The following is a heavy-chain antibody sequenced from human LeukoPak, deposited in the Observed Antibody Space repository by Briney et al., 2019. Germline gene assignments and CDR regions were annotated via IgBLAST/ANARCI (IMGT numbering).Heavy chain of an antibody. V-gene: IGHV4-59*01. D-gene: IGHD3-9*01. Sequence: SETLSLTCTVSGGSISSYYWSWIRQPPGKGLEWIGYIYYSGSTNYNPSLKSRVTISVDTSKNQFSLKLSSVTAADTAVYYCARLGGNYDILTGFYYWGQGTLVTVSS. CDR2: IYYSGST. J-gene: IGHJ4*02. CDR3: ARLGGNYDILTGFYY. CDR1: GGSISSYY.